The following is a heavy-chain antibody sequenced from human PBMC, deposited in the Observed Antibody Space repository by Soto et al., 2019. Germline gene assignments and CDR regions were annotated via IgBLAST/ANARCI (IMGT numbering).Heavy chain of an antibody. CDR3: ARLDYYDSSGTDY. V-gene: IGHV4-34*01. CDR1: GGPFSGFY. CDR2: INHSGST. Sequence: SETLSLTCAVYGGPFSGFYWSWIRQPPGKGLEWIGEINHSGSTNYNPSLKSRVTISVDTSKNQFSLKLSSVTAADTAVYYCARLDYYDSSGTDYWGQGTLVTVSS. J-gene: IGHJ4*02. D-gene: IGHD3-22*01.